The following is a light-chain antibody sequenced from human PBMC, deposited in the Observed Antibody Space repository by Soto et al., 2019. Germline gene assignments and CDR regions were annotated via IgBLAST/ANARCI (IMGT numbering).Light chain of an antibody. CDR2: DVS. Sequence: ALTQPASVSGSPGQSITISCTGTSSDVGGYNYVSWYQQHPGKAPKLMIYDVSNRPSGVSNRFSGSKSGNTASLTISGLQAEDEADYYCSSYTSSSTPVVFGGGTKLTV. CDR1: SSDVGGYNY. J-gene: IGLJ2*01. V-gene: IGLV2-14*01. CDR3: SSYTSSSTPVV.